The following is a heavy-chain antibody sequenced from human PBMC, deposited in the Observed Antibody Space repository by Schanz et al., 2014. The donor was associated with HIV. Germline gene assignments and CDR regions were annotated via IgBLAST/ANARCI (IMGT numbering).Heavy chain of an antibody. V-gene: IGHV4-4*07. D-gene: IGHD3-22*01. CDR1: GGPISSYY. CDR2: INTSGGT. Sequence: QVQLQESGPGLVKPSETLSLTCTVSGGPISSYYWTWIRQPAGKGLEWIGRINTSGGTNYNPSLKSRVTMSVDTPKNQFSRKLSSVTAADTAVYYCARTVPRYDSSGSYPDAFDIWGQGTMVTVSS. J-gene: IGHJ3*02. CDR3: ARTVPRYDSSGSYPDAFDI.